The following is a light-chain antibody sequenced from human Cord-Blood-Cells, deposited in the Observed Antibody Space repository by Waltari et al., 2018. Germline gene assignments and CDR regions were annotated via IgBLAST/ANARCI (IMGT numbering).Light chain of an antibody. CDR2: EGS. Sequence: QSALTQPASVSGSPGQSITISCTGTSSDVGSYNLVSWYQQHPGKAPKLMIYEGSKRPSGVSHRVSGSKSGHTASLTISGLQAEDEADYYCCSYAGSSTWVFGGGTKLTIL. CDR1: SSDVGSYNL. CDR3: CSYAGSSTWV. V-gene: IGLV2-23*01. J-gene: IGLJ3*02.